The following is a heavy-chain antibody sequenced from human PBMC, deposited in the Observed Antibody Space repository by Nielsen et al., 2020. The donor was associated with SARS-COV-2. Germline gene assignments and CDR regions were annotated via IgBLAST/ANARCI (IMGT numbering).Heavy chain of an antibody. CDR2: IYYSGST. Sequence: SETLSLTRTVSGGSISSYYWSWIRQPPGKGLEWIGYIYYSGSTNYNPSLKSRVTISVDTSKNQFSLKLSSVTAADTAVYYCARTDVDYSNGNYYGMDVWGQGTTVTVSS. D-gene: IGHD4-11*01. CDR1: GGSISSYY. J-gene: IGHJ6*02. V-gene: IGHV4-59*01. CDR3: ARTDVDYSNGNYYGMDV.